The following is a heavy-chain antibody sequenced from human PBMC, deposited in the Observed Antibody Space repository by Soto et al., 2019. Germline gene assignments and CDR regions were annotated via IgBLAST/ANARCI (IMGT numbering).Heavy chain of an antibody. CDR3: AADLGTTVTTLDY. V-gene: IGHV1-58*01. CDR1: GFTXTSSA. CDR2: IVVGSGNT. J-gene: IGHJ4*02. D-gene: IGHD4-17*01. Sequence: GXSXKVSFKASGFTXTSSAVKWVRQARGQRLEWIGWIVVGSGNTNYAQKFQERVTITRDMSTRTAYMELSSLRSEDTAVYYCAADLGTTVTTLDYWGQGTLGTVSS.